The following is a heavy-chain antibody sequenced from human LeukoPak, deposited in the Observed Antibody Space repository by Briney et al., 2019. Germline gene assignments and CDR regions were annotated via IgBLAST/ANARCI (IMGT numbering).Heavy chain of an antibody. CDR2: ISGYNGNT. CDR3: ATLSDYRGSRPFDI. V-gene: IGHV1-18*01. D-gene: IGHD4-23*01. CDR1: GYTFTSYG. J-gene: IGHJ3*02. Sequence: GASVKVSCKASGYTFTSYGISWVRQAPGRGLEWMGWISGYNGNTNYAQKLQGRVTMTTDTSTSTAFMELRSLTSDDTAVYYCATLSDYRGSRPFDIWGQGTMVTVSS.